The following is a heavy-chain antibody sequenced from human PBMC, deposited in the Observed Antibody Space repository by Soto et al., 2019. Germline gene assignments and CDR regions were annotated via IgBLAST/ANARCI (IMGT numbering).Heavy chain of an antibody. J-gene: IGHJ4*02. D-gene: IGHD2-15*01. V-gene: IGHV3-21*01. Sequence: LSLTCAVSGDSISSGFHWAWVRQAPGKGLEWLSSISSDGSYIYYADSLMGRFTISRDNARNSLSLQMNGLRVEDTATYYCARVAIYCRGAGCFSVWGQGTVVTVSS. CDR3: ARVAIYCRGAGCFSV. CDR1: GDSISSGF. CDR2: ISSDGSYI.